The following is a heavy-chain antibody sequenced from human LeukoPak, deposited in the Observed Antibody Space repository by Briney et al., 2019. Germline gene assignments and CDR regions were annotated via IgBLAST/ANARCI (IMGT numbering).Heavy chain of an antibody. CDR3: AREGGSVRPGDIVATGVDFDY. CDR2: ISSSGSTI. V-gene: IGHV3-11*01. D-gene: IGHD5-12*01. Sequence: GGSLRLSCAASGFTFSDYYMSWIRQAPGKGLEWVSYISSSGSTIYYADSVKGRFTISRDNAKNSLYLQMNSLRAEDTAVYYCAREGGSVRPGDIVATGVDFDYWGQGTLVTVSS. J-gene: IGHJ4*02. CDR1: GFTFSDYY.